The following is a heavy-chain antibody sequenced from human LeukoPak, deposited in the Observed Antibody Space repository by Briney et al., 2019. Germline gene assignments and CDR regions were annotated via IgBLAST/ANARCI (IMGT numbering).Heavy chain of an antibody. CDR2: IYYGGTT. Sequence: SETLSLTCTVSGGSLSPYYWSWIRQPPGKGLEWIGYIYYGGTTNSSPSLKSRVTISVDTSKNQFSLKLSSVTAADTAVYYCARGVMITFGGVIFDYWGQGTLVTVSS. D-gene: IGHD3-16*01. J-gene: IGHJ4*02. V-gene: IGHV4-59*12. CDR3: ARGVMITFGGVIFDY. CDR1: GGSLSPYY.